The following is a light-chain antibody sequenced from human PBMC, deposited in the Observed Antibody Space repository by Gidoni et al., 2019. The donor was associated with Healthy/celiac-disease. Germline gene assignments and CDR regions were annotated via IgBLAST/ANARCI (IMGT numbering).Light chain of an antibody. CDR2: DAS. J-gene: IGKJ2*01. V-gene: IGKV3-11*01. CDR3: QQRRDT. Sequence: EIVLTQSPATLSLSPGERATLYCRASQSVSSYLAWYQQKPGQAPRLLIYDASNRATGIPARFSGSGSGTDFTLTISSLEPEDFAVYYCQQRRDTFGQGTKLEIK. CDR1: QSVSSY.